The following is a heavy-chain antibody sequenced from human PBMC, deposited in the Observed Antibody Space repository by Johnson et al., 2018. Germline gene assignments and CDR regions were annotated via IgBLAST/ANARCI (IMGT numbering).Heavy chain of an antibody. CDR2: IIPIFGTA. CDR1: GGTFSSYA. J-gene: IGHJ6*02. D-gene: IGHD6-19*01. V-gene: IGHV1-69*01. CDR3: AGGRRAVAGSVYYYGMDV. Sequence: QVQLVESGAEVKKPGSSVKVSCKASGGTFSSYAISWVRQAPGQGLEWMGGIIPIFGTANYAQKFQGRVTITADESTSTAYMELSSVRSEDKAVYYCAGGRRAVAGSVYYYGMDVWGQGTTVTVSS.